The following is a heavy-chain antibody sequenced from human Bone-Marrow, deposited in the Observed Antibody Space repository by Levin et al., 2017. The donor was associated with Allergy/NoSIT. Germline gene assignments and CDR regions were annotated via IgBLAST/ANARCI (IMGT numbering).Heavy chain of an antibody. J-gene: IGHJ5*02. V-gene: IGHV4-30-2*01. CDR3: ARAIASRTYFDL. Sequence: LRLSCGVSGGSISSDGYSWNWVRQPPGKGLEWIGYIHHSGKTHYKPSLASRITMSVDRSKDQFSLKLSSVTVADTAVYYCARAIASRTYFDLWGQGTLVTVSS. D-gene: IGHD6-6*01. CDR2: IHHSGKT. CDR1: GGSISSDGYS.